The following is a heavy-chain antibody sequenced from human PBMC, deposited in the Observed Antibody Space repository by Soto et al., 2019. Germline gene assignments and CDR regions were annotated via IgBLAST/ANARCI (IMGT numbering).Heavy chain of an antibody. V-gene: IGHV3-9*01. J-gene: IGHJ4*02. D-gene: IGHD6-6*01. CDR3: AKDINYSSSPLEYYFDY. CDR1: GFTFDDYA. Sequence: GGSLRLSCAASGFTFDDYAMHWVRQAPGKGLEWVSGISWNRGSIGYADSVKGRFTISRDNAKNSLYLQMNSLRAEDTALYYCAKDINYSSSPLEYYFDYWGQGTLVTVSS. CDR2: ISWNRGSI.